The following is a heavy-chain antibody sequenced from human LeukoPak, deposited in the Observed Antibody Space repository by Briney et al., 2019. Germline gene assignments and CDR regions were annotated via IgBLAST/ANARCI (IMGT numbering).Heavy chain of an antibody. CDR2: ISSSSSYI. CDR3: ASRWQQLAPRH. J-gene: IGHJ4*02. V-gene: IGHV3-21*01. Sequence: GGSLRLSCAASGFTFSSYSMNWVRQAPGKGLEWVSSISSSSSYIYYADSVRGRFTISRDNAKNSLYLQMNSLRAEDTAVYYCASRWQQLAPRHWGQGTLVTVSS. CDR1: GFTFSSYS. D-gene: IGHD6-13*01.